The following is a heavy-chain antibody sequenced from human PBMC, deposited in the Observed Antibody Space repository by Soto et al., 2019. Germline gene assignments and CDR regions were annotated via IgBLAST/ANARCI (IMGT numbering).Heavy chain of an antibody. V-gene: IGHV4-61*01. Sequence: SETLSLTCTVSGGSVSSGSYYWSWIRQPPGKGLEWIGYIYYSGSTNYNPSLKSRVTISVDTSKNQFSLKLSSVTAADTAVYYCARGLRFLEWLFDYWGQGTLVTVSS. CDR1: GGSVSSGSYY. CDR3: ARGLRFLEWLFDY. CDR2: IYYSGST. D-gene: IGHD3-3*01. J-gene: IGHJ4*02.